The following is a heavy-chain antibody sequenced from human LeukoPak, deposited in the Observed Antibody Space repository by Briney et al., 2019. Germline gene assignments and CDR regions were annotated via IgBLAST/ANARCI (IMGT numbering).Heavy chain of an antibody. J-gene: IGHJ4*02. D-gene: IGHD6-13*01. CDR2: NNHSGST. Sequence: SETLSLTCAVYGGSFSGYYWSWIRQPPGKGLEWIGENNHSGSTNYNPSLKSRVTISVDTSKNQFSLKLSSVTAADTAVYYCARSNSSSWPFDYWGQGTLVTVSS. CDR3: ARSNSSSWPFDY. CDR1: GGSFSGYY. V-gene: IGHV4-34*01.